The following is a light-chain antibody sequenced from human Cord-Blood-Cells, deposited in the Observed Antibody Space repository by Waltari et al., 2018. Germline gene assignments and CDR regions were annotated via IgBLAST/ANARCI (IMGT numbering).Light chain of an antibody. CDR3: SSYAGSNKV. CDR1: SSDVGGYNY. Sequence: QSALTQPPSASGSPGQSVTIPCTGTSSDVGGYNYVSWYQPHPGKAPQLMIYEVSKRPSGVPVRFSGAKSGNTASLTVSGLQAEDEADYYCSSYAGSNKVFGGGTKLTVL. J-gene: IGLJ3*02. CDR2: EVS. V-gene: IGLV2-8*01.